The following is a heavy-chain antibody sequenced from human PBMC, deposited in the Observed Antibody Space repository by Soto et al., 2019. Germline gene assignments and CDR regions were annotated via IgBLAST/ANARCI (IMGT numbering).Heavy chain of an antibody. V-gene: IGHV2-5*02. CDR1: GFSLTTSGVG. Sequence: QITLNESGPTPVKPRQTLTLTCTFSGFSLTTSGVGVGWIRQSPGKAPEWLALIYWDDDKRYTPSLKSRLTITKDTTKNQVVLTMADLYPADTAIYYCAHRVLRTVFGLVTTTAIYFDFWGQGTPVAVSS. CDR3: AHRVLRTVFGLVTTTAIYFDF. J-gene: IGHJ4*02. D-gene: IGHD3-3*01. CDR2: IYWDDDK.